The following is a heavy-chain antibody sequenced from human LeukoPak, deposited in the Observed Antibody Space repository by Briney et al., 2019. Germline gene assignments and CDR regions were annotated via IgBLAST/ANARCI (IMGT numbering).Heavy chain of an antibody. Sequence: QTGGSLRLSCAASGFTFSSYGMHWVRQAPGKGLEWVAVIWYDGSNKYYADSVKGRFTISRDSSKNTLYLQMNSLRAEDTAVYYCAREAFSSSWYSGWFDPWGQGTLVTVSS. CDR2: IWYDGSNK. J-gene: IGHJ5*02. CDR1: GFTFSSYG. V-gene: IGHV3-33*01. D-gene: IGHD6-13*01. CDR3: AREAFSSSWYSGWFDP.